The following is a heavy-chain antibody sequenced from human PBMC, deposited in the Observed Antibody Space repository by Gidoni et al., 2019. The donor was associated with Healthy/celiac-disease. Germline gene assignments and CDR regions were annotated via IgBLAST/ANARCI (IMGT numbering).Heavy chain of an antibody. D-gene: IGHD3-10*01. Sequence: QVQLVQSGAEVKKPGASVTVSCKVSGYTLTELSMHWVRQAPGKGVEWMGGFDSEDGETIYEQKFQGRVTMTEDTSTDTAYMELSSLRSEDTAVYYCATLLYGSGSATFDYWGQGTLVTVSS. CDR3: ATLLYGSGSATFDY. J-gene: IGHJ4*02. V-gene: IGHV1-24*01. CDR1: GYTLTELS. CDR2: FDSEDGET.